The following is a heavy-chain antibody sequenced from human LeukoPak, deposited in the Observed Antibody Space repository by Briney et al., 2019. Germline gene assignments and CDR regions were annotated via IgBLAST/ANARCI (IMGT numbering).Heavy chain of an antibody. Sequence: PGGSLRLSCAASGFTFSSYGMHWVRQAPGKGLVWVAFIRYDGRNKYYADSVKGRFTISRDNSKNTLYLQMNSLRAEDTAVYYCAKDLQLGDIVVVPGFPMDVWGKGTTVTVSS. J-gene: IGHJ6*04. CDR2: IRYDGRNK. V-gene: IGHV3-30*02. CDR3: AKDLQLGDIVVVPGFPMDV. CDR1: GFTFSSYG. D-gene: IGHD2-2*01.